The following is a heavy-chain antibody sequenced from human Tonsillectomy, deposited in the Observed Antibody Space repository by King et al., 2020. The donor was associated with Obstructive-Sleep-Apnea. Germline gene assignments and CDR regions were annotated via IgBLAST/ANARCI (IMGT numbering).Heavy chain of an antibody. CDR1: GFTFSSYS. D-gene: IGHD6-19*01. V-gene: IGHV3-21*01. Sequence: QLVQSGGGLVKPGGSLRLSCAASGFTFSSYSMNWVRQAPGKGLEWVSSISSSSSYIYYADSVKGRFTISRDNAKNSLYLQMNSLRAEDTAVYYWARGNWARIAVADYFDYWGQGTLVTVSS. J-gene: IGHJ4*02. CDR3: ARGNWARIAVADYFDY. CDR2: ISSSSSYI.